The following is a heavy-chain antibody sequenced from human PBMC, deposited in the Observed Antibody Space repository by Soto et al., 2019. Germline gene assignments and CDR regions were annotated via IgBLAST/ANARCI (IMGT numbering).Heavy chain of an antibody. V-gene: IGHV1-69*08. D-gene: IGHD2-2*01. J-gene: IGHJ4*02. CDR2: SIPILDVA. CDR1: GDTFSTYT. CDR3: ARDSGNQLLIDY. Sequence: QVQLVQSGAEVKKPGSSVRVSCKASGDTFSTYTISWVRQAPGQGFEWLGSSIPILDVANYAQSFQGRVTITADKSTSTAYMELNSLRSEDTAVYYCARDSGNQLLIDYWGQGTLVTVSS.